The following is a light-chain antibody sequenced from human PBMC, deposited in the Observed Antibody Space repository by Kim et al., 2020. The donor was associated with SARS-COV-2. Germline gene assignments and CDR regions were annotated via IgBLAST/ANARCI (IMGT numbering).Light chain of an antibody. CDR1: KIERKN. V-gene: IGLV3-21*01. J-gene: IGLJ2*01. CDR3: QVWEATTDHSKWL. Sequence: SYELTQPPSVSVAPGKTATITCAGDKIERKNVHWYQQAPGQAPVLIMFYDTDRPAGIPDRFVGSNSGNTATLTISGVEPEDEADYYCQVWEATTDHSKWLFGGGTQLTVL. CDR2: YDT.